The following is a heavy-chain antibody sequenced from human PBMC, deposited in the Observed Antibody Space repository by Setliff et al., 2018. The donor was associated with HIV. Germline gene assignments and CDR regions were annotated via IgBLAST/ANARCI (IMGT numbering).Heavy chain of an antibody. V-gene: IGHV4-4*07. CDR2: IYTSGST. CDR3: AGDQFGSGGYSSTWDAHFDY. CDR1: GGSISSYY. Sequence: SETLSLTCTVSGGSISSYYWSWIRQPAGKGLEWIGRIYTSGSTNYNPSLKSRVTMSVDTSKNQFSLKLSSVTAADTAVYYCAGDQFGSGGYSSTWDAHFDYWGQGNLVTVSS. D-gene: IGHD6-13*01. J-gene: IGHJ4*02.